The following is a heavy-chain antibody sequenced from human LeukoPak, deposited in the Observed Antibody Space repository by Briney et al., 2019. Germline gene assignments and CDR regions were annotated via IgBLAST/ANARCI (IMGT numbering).Heavy chain of an antibody. D-gene: IGHD6-19*01. CDR2: INHSGST. CDR3: ARLGSSGWYYMDV. CDR1: GGSISTSSYY. J-gene: IGHJ6*03. Sequence: SETLSLTCTVSGGSISTSSYYWGWIRQPPGKGLEWIGEINHSGSTNYNPSLKSRVTISVDTSKNQFSLKLSSVTAADTSVYYCARLGSSGWYYMDVWGKGTTVTISS. V-gene: IGHV4-39*07.